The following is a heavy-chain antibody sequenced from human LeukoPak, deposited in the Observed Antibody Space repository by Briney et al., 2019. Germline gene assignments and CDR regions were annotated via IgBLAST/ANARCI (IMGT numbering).Heavy chain of an antibody. Sequence: GGSLRLSCAASGFTFSSYWMHWVRQAPGKGLVWVSRINSDGSSTNYADSVKGRFTISRDNAKNTLYLQMNSLRVEDTAVYYCTRDGGYGDYAPLDYWGQGTLVTVSS. CDR3: TRDGGYGDYAPLDY. V-gene: IGHV3-74*01. J-gene: IGHJ4*02. D-gene: IGHD4-17*01. CDR2: INSDGSST. CDR1: GFTFSSYW.